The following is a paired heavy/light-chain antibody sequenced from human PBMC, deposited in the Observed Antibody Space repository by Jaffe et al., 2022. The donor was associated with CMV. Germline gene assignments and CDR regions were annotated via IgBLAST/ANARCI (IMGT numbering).Light chain of an antibody. Sequence: DIVMTQSPDSLAVSLGERATINCKSSQSVLYSSNDNDYLAWYQQKSGQPPKVLIYWASMRESGVPDRFSGSGSGTDFTLTISSLQAEDVAVYYCQQYYTTPPTFGQGTKVEIK. CDR2: WAS. CDR3: QQYYTTPPT. J-gene: IGKJ1*01. V-gene: IGKV4-1*01. CDR1: QSVLYSSNDNDY.
Heavy chain of an antibody. J-gene: IGHJ1*01. CDR3: AKYPPYYDFWSGHRGEYFHS. Sequence: EVQLLDSGGGLVQPGGSLRLSCAASGFSFSSYAMSWVRQAPGKGLEWVSAISGAGDVTYYADSVKGRFTISRDNSKNTLYLQMNSLRGEDTAVYYCAKYPPYYDFWSGHRGEYFHSWGQGTVVTVSS. D-gene: IGHD3-3*01. V-gene: IGHV3-23*01. CDR2: ISGAGDVT. CDR1: GFSFSSYA.